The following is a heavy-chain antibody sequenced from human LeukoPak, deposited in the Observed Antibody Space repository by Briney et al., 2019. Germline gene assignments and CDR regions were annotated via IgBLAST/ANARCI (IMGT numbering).Heavy chain of an antibody. Sequence: GGSLRLSCAASGFTFSSYAMSWVRQAPGKGLEWVSAISGSGGSTYYADSVKGRFTISRDNSKNTLDLQMNSLRAEDTAVYYCVKDDPLYYDILTGYPDFGGQGTLVTVSS. D-gene: IGHD3-9*01. J-gene: IGHJ4*02. CDR2: ISGSGGST. CDR1: GFTFSSYA. V-gene: IGHV3-23*01. CDR3: VKDDPLYYDILTGYPDF.